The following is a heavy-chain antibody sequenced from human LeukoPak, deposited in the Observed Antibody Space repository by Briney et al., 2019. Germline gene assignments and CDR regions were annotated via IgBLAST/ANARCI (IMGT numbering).Heavy chain of an antibody. D-gene: IGHD1-26*01. CDR3: VKDVGGSYAFDY. CDR1: GFTFSSYA. V-gene: IGHV3-64D*09. CDR2: INDNGGRT. J-gene: IGHJ4*02. Sequence: SLRLSCVASGFTFSSYAMHWVRQAPGKGLEYVSGINDNGGRTHYGDSVKGRFSISRDNSKNTLHLQMSTLRAEDTALYYCVKDVGGSYAFDYWGQGILVTVAS.